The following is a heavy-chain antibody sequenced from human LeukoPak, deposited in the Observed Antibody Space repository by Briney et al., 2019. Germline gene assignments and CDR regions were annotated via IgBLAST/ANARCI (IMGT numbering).Heavy chain of an antibody. D-gene: IGHD3-9*01. J-gene: IGHJ4*02. CDR1: GFTFSNYT. V-gene: IGHV3-30-3*01. CDR2: IPYDGSNK. CDR3: ARGPTYYDILTGYTI. Sequence: PGGSLRLSCAASGFTFSNYTIHWVRQAPGKGLEWVAVIPYDGSNKNYADSVKGRFTISRDNSKNTLYLQMNSLRTEDTAVYYCARGPTYYDILTGYTIWGQGTLVTVSS.